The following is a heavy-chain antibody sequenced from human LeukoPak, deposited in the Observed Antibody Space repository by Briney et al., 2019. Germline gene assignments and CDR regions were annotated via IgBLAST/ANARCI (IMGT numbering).Heavy chain of an antibody. CDR3: ARVKGLLWFGELLLDAFDI. J-gene: IGHJ3*02. V-gene: IGHV4-34*01. D-gene: IGHD3-10*01. CDR2: INHSGST. Sequence: PSETLSPTCAVYGGSFSGYYWSWIRQPPGKGLEWIGEINHSGSTNYNPSLKSRVTISVDTSKNQFSLKLSSVTAADTAVYYCARVKGLLWFGELLLDAFDIWGQGTMVTVSS. CDR1: GGSFSGYY.